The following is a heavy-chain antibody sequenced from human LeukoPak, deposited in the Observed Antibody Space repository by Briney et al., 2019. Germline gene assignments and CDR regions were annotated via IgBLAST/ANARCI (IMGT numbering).Heavy chain of an antibody. CDR3: ARGPQPYDDSGSRAFDI. V-gene: IGHV3-64*01. CDR1: GFTFSDYA. J-gene: IGHJ3*02. D-gene: IGHD4-17*01. Sequence: GGSLRLSCAASGFTFSDYAMHWVRQAPGKGLQYVSTISSNGDLTYYANSVRGRFTMSRDNSKNTLFLQLDSLRADDMAIYYCARGPQPYDDSGSRAFDISGQGAMVTVSS. CDR2: ISSNGDLT.